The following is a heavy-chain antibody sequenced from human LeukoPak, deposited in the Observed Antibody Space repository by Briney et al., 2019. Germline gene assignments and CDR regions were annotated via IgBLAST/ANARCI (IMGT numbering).Heavy chain of an antibody. D-gene: IGHD3-10*02. CDR3: ARRGTLFGEFNFDY. CDR1: GFTFSSYS. Sequence: PGGSLRLSCAASGFTFSSYSMNWVRQAPGKGLEWVSSISSGSSYIYYADSVKGRFIISRDNAKNSLYLQMNSLRAEDMAVYYCARRGTLFGEFNFDYWGQGTLVTVSS. CDR2: ISSGSSYI. J-gene: IGHJ4*02. V-gene: IGHV3-21*01.